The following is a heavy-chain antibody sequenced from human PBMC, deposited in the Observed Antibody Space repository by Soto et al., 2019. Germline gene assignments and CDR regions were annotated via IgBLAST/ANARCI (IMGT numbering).Heavy chain of an antibody. CDR1: GFTFSSYA. V-gene: IGHV3-23*01. CDR3: AKSRGLGVATVPCHH. J-gene: IGHJ5*02. D-gene: IGHD5-12*01. Sequence: EVQVLESGGGLVQRGGSLRLSCAASGFTFSSYAMTWVRQAPGRGLEWVSSISGGADTTYYADSVKGRFTISRDNSKNTLYLQMNSLRAEDTAVYYCAKSRGLGVATVPCHHWGQGTLVTVSS. CDR2: ISGGADTT.